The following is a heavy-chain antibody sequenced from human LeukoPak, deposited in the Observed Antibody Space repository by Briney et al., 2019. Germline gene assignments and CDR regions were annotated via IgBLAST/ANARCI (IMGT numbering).Heavy chain of an antibody. D-gene: IGHD3-10*01. CDR1: GGSFSGYY. V-gene: IGHV4-34*01. CDR2: INHSGST. Sequence: SETLSLTCAVYGGSFSGYYWSWIRQPPGKGLEWIGEINHSGSTNYNPSLKSRVTISVDTSKNQFSLKLSSVTAADTAVYYCARSNWVTMVRGQLDVWGQGTTVTVSS. J-gene: IGHJ6*02. CDR3: ARSNWVTMVRGQLDV.